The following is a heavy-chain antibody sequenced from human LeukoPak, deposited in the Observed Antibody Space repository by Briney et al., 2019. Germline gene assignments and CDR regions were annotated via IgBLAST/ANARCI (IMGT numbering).Heavy chain of an antibody. CDR1: GFTFSSYA. J-gene: IGHJ4*02. CDR3: AKGVSHYTSYFDY. D-gene: IGHD6-13*01. CDR2: ISGSGGST. V-gene: IGHV3-23*01. Sequence: GGSLRLSRAASGFTFSSYAMSWVRQAPGKGLEWVSAISGSGGSTYYADSVKGRFTISRDNSKNTLYLQMNSLRAEDTAVYYCAKGVSHYTSYFDYWGQGTLVTVSS.